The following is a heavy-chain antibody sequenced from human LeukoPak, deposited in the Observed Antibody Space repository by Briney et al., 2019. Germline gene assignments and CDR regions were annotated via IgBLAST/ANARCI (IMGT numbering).Heavy chain of an antibody. Sequence: GGSLRLSCAASGFTFSSYAMSWVRQAPGKGLEWVSAISGSGGSTYYADSVKGRFTISRDNSKNTLYLQMNSLRAEDTAVYYCAKDDPTGTGGNDAFDIWGQGTMVTVSS. V-gene: IGHV3-23*01. CDR1: GFTFSSYA. J-gene: IGHJ3*02. CDR2: ISGSGGST. CDR3: AKDDPTGTGGNDAFDI. D-gene: IGHD4-11*01.